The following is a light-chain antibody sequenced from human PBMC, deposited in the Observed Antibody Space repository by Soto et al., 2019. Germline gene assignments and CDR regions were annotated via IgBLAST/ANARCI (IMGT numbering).Light chain of an antibody. Sequence: EIEMTQSPATLSVSPGDRVTLSCRASQSVDNDLAWYQQKPGQPPRLLIYDASTWATGIPARFSGSQSGTEFTLTISSLQSEDFAVYSCQQYNNWPLTFGGGTKVEIK. CDR2: DAS. J-gene: IGKJ4*01. V-gene: IGKV3D-15*01. CDR1: QSVDND. CDR3: QQYNNWPLT.